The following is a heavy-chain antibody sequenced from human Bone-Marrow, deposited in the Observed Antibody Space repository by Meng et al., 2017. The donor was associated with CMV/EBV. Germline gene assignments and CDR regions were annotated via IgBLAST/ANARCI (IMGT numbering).Heavy chain of an antibody. V-gene: IGHV1-2*02. CDR3: ARDWYSSSWYYPKYYYYYCMDV. CDR2: INPNSGGT. J-gene: IGHJ6*02. Sequence: ASVKVSCKASGYTFTGYYMYWVRQAPGQGLEWMGWINPNSGGTNYAQKFQGRVTMTRDTSISTAYMELSRLRSDDAAVYYCARDWYSSSWYYPKYYYYYCMDVWGQGTTVTVSS. CDR1: GYTFTGYY. D-gene: IGHD6-13*01.